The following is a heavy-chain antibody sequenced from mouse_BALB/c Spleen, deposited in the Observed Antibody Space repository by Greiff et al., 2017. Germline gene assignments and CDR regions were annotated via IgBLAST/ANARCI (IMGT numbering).Heavy chain of an antibody. V-gene: IGHV3-6*02. CDR1: GYSITSGYY. CDR3: ARVEYGNHYAMDY. D-gene: IGHD2-10*02. J-gene: IGHJ4*01. CDR2: ISYDGSN. Sequence: EVQRVESGPGLVKPSQSLSLTCSVTGYSITSGYYWNWIRQFPGNKLEWMGYISYDGSNNYNPSLKNRISITRDTSKNQFFLKLNSVTTEDTATYYCARVEYGNHYAMDYWGQGTSVTVSS.